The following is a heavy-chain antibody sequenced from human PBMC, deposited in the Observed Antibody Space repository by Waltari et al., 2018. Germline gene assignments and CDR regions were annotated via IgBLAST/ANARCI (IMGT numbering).Heavy chain of an antibody. V-gene: IGHV3-48*04. Sequence: EVQLVESGGGLVQPGGSLRLCCAASGFTFSSYSMNWVRQAPGKGLEWVSYISSSSSTIYYADSVKGRFTISRDNAKNSLYLQMNSLRAEDTAVYYCARDWTGGLLWGQGTLVTVSS. J-gene: IGHJ4*02. CDR1: GFTFSSYS. CDR2: ISSSSSTI. D-gene: IGHD3-10*01. CDR3: ARDWTGGLL.